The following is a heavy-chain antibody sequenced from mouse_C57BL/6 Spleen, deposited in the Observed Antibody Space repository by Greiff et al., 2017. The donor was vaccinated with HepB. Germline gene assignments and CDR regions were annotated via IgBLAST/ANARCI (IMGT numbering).Heavy chain of an antibody. Sequence: QVQLQQPGAELVRPGSSVKLSCKASGYTFTSYWMHWVKQRPIQGLEWIGNIDPSDSETHYNQKFKDKATLTVDKSSSTAYMQLSSLTSEDSAVYYCARSGQSSFSTTARGYFDYWGQGTTLTVSS. CDR3: ARSGQSSFSTTARGYFDY. V-gene: IGHV1-52*01. J-gene: IGHJ2*01. D-gene: IGHD1-1*01. CDR1: GYTFTSYW. CDR2: IDPSDSET.